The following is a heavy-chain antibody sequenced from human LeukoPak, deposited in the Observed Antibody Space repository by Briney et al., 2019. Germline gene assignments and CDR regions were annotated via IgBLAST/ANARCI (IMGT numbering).Heavy chain of an antibody. D-gene: IGHD6-25*01. J-gene: IGHJ5*02. CDR3: ARDGSSAGWFDP. CDR2: INPSGGST. V-gene: IGHV1-46*01. Sequence: ASVKVSCKASGYTFTSYYIHWVRQAPGQGLEWMGIINPSGGSTIYAQKFQGRVTMTRDMSTSTVYMELSSLRSEDTAVYHCARDGSSAGWFDPWGQGTLVTVSS. CDR1: GYTFTSYY.